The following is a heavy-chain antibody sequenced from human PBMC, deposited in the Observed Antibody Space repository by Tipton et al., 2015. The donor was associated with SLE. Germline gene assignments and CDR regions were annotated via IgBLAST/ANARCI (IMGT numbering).Heavy chain of an antibody. CDR2: IYHTGST. J-gene: IGHJ1*01. D-gene: IGHD3-16*02. CDR1: GGSISTNSW. V-gene: IGHV4-4*02. Sequence: TLSLTCVISGGSISTNSWWSWVRQSPGKGLEWLGQIYHTGSTRHNPSLKSRVTVSVDRPKNQFSLTLYSVTAADTAVYYCARGDDSIWGSYRHPLLWGQGFLVTVSS. CDR3: ARGDDSIWGSYRHPLL.